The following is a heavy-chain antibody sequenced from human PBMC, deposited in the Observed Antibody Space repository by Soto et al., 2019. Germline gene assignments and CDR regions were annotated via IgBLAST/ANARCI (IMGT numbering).Heavy chain of an antibody. CDR2: IYYSGST. D-gene: IGHD1-1*01. CDR1: GGSISSGGYY. V-gene: IGHV4-31*03. CDR3: ARDVPWNDAHFFDY. Sequence: QVQLQESGPGLVKPSQTLSLTCTVSGGSISSGGYYWSWIRQHPGKGLEGIGYIYYSGSTYYNPSLKSRVTISVDTSKNQFSLKLSSVTAADTAVYYCARDVPWNDAHFFDYWGQGTLVTVSS. J-gene: IGHJ4*02.